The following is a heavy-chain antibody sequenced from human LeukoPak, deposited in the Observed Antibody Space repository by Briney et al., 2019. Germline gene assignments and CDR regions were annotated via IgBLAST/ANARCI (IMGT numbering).Heavy chain of an antibody. CDR1: GFTFRNYG. D-gene: IGHD3-22*01. V-gene: IGHV3-33*01. Sequence: GGSLRLSCAASGFTFRNYGMHWVRQAPGKGLEWVAVIWYDGSNKYYADSVKGRFTISRDNSKNTLYLQMNSLRAEDTAVYYCARGNYESGGYPDYWGQGTLVTVSS. CDR3: ARGNYESGGYPDY. J-gene: IGHJ4*02. CDR2: IWYDGSNK.